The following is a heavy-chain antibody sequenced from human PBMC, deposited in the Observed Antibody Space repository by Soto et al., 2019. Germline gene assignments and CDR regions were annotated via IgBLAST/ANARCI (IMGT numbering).Heavy chain of an antibody. J-gene: IGHJ4*02. CDR1: GGSISSYY. D-gene: IGHD3-10*01. Sequence: QVQLQESGPGLVKPSETLSLTCTVSGGSISSYYWSWIRQPPGKGLEWIGYSYYSGSTNYNPSLKSRVTISVDTSKNQFSLKRSSVTAADTAVYYCARAPRGNYGYPSYFDYWGQGTLVTVSS. CDR3: ARAPRGNYGYPSYFDY. V-gene: IGHV4-59*01. CDR2: SYYSGST.